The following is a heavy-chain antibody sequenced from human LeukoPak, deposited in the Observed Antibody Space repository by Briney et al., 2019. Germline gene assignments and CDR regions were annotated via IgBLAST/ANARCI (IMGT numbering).Heavy chain of an antibody. V-gene: IGHV3-15*01. D-gene: IGHD1-26*01. CDR2: IKSKTDGGTT. Sequence: GGSLGLSCAASGFTFSNYAMNWVRQAPGKGLEWVGHIKSKTDGGTTDFAAPVKGRFTISRDDSKNTLYLQMNSLKTEDTAMYYCTWQLLWGIFDPWGQGALVTVSS. J-gene: IGHJ5*02. CDR3: TWQLLWGIFDP. CDR1: GFTFSNYA.